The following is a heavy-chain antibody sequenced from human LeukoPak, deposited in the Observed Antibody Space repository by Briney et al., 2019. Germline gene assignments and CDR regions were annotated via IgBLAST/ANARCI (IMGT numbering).Heavy chain of an antibody. Sequence: GGSLRLSCEASGFTFSTYGMHWVRQAPGKGLEDVSAISDNGGSTYYADSVKGRFTISRDNSKNTLHLQMGSLRAEDMAVYYCARGVEQHLVRIGFDIWGQGTMVTVSS. J-gene: IGHJ3*02. V-gene: IGHV3-64*02. D-gene: IGHD6-13*01. CDR3: ARGVEQHLVRIGFDI. CDR1: GFTFSTYG. CDR2: ISDNGGST.